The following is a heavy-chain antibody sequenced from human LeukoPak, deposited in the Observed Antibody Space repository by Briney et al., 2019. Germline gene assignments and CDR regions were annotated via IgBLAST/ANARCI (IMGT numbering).Heavy chain of an antibody. CDR1: GFTFSGSA. CDR2: IRSKANSYAT. J-gene: IGHJ6*02. D-gene: IGHD3-3*01. V-gene: IGHV3-73*01. CDR3: TLPGYQEWLRFYYYGMDV. Sequence: GGSLRLSCAASGFTFSGSAMHWVRQASGKGLEWVGRIRSKANSYATAYAASVKGRFTISRDDSKNTAYLQMNSLKTEDTAVYYCTLPGYQEWLRFYYYGMDVWGQGTTVTVSS.